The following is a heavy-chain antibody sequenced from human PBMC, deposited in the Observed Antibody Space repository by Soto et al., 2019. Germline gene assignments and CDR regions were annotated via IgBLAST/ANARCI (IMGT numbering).Heavy chain of an antibody. V-gene: IGHV4-59*01. CDR3: ARGRIYYYDSSGYYGFDY. D-gene: IGHD3-22*01. J-gene: IGHJ4*02. CDR1: GGSISSYY. CDR2: IYYSGST. Sequence: PSETLSLTCTVSGGSISSYYWSWIRQPPGKGLEWIGYIYYSGSTNYNPSLKSRVTISVDTSKNQFSLKLSSVTAADTAVYYCARGRIYYYDSSGYYGFDYWGQGTLVTVCS.